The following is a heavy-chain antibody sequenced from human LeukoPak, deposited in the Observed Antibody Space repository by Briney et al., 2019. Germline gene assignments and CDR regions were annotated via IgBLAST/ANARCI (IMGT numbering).Heavy chain of an antibody. D-gene: IGHD2-15*01. CDR2: ISAYNGNT. CDR1: GYTFTNYG. CDR3: ARANKYCSGGSCYYLNY. Sequence: ASVKASCKASGYTFTNYGISWVRQAPGQGLEWMGWISAYNGNTNYAQKLQGRVTMTTDTSTTTAYMELGSLRSGDTAAYYCARANKYCSGGSCYYLNYWGQGTLVTVSS. J-gene: IGHJ4*02. V-gene: IGHV1-18*01.